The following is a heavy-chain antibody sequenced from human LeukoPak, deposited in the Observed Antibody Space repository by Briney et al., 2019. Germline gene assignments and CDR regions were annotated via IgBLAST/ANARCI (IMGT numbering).Heavy chain of an antibody. CDR3: ARVRYYYGSGSFFDY. CDR1: GYTFTGYY. D-gene: IGHD3-10*01. CDR2: INPNSGGT. Sequence: ASVKVSCKASGYTFTGYYMHWVRQAPGQGLEWMGWINPNSGGTNYAQKFQGRVTMTRDTSISTAYMELSRLRSDDTAVYYCARVRYYYGSGSFFDYWGQGTLVTASS. V-gene: IGHV1-2*02. J-gene: IGHJ4*02.